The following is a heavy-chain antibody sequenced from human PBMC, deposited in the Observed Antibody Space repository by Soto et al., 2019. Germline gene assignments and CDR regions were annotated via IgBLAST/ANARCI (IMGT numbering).Heavy chain of an antibody. CDR1: GGTFSSYA. V-gene: IGHV1-69*06. Sequence: SVKVSCKASGGTFSSYAISWVRQAPGQGLEWMGGIIPIFGTANYAQKFQGRVTITADKSTSTAYMELSSLRSEDTAVYYCARERVRSGYYYYGMDVWGQGTTVTVSS. CDR2: IIPIFGTA. J-gene: IGHJ6*02. CDR3: ARERVRSGYYYYGMDV.